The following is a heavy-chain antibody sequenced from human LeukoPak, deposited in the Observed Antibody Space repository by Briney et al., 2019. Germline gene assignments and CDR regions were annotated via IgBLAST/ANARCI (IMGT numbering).Heavy chain of an antibody. D-gene: IGHD2-15*01. CDR1: GFTFSSYA. Sequence: GGSLRLSCAASGFTFSSYAMHWVRQAPGKGLEWVAVISYDGSNKYYADSVKGRFTISRDNSKNTLYLQMNSLRAEDTAVYYCAKSRDLGYCSGGSCYGMDVWGQGTTVTVSS. V-gene: IGHV3-30-3*02. CDR3: AKSRDLGYCSGGSCYGMDV. J-gene: IGHJ6*02. CDR2: ISYDGSNK.